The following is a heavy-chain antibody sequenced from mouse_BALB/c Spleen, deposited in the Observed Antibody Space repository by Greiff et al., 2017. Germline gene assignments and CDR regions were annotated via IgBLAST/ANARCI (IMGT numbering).Heavy chain of an antibody. CDR2: INPSTGYT. J-gene: IGHJ4*01. Sequence: QVQLKESGAELAKPGASVKMSCKASGYTFTSYWMHWVKQRPGQGLEWIGYINPSTGYTEYNQKFKDKATLTADKSSSTAYMQLSSLTSEDSAVYYCARYPLVKTRMDYWGQGTSVTVSS. V-gene: IGHV1-7*01. CDR1: GYTFTSYW. D-gene: IGHD2-10*02. CDR3: ARYPLVKTRMDY.